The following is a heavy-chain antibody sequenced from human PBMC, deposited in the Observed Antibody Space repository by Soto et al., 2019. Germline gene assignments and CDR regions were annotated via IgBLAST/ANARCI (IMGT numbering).Heavy chain of an antibody. CDR1: GGSISSSDYY. Sequence: QVHLQESGPGLVKPSETLYLTCSVSGGSISSSDYYWGWVRQPQGKGLEWIGSISFGVTTYYSPSLMSRLTISIAASTNQFSLKLSSVTAADTAVYYCATSSVSRLLNHWYFDLWGRGTLVTVSS. CDR2: ISFGVTT. CDR3: ATSSVSRLLNHWYFDL. J-gene: IGHJ2*01. V-gene: IGHV4-39*01.